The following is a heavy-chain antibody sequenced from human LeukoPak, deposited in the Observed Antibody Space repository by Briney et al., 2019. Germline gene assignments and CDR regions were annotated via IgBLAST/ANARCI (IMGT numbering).Heavy chain of an antibody. V-gene: IGHV5-51*01. J-gene: IGHJ5*02. CDR2: IYPGDSDT. CDR1: GYSFTSYW. D-gene: IGHD5-18*01. Sequence: GESLKISCKGSGYSFTSYWIGWVRQMPGKGLEWMGIIYPGDSDTRYSPSFQGQVTISADKSISTAYLQWSSLKASDTAMYYCARLGYSYGSPLSWFDPWGQGTLVTVSS. CDR3: ARLGYSYGSPLSWFDP.